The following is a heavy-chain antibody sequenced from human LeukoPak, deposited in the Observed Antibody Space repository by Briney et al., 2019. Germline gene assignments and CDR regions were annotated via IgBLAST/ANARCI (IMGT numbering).Heavy chain of an antibody. J-gene: IGHJ4*02. V-gene: IGHV4-34*01. D-gene: IGHD2-2*01. CDR2: INHSGST. CDR3: ARDNLYSCCSSTSCQYYFDY. Sequence: PSETLSLTCAVYGGSFSGYYWSWIRQPPGKGLEWIGEINHSGSTNYNPSLKSRVTISVDTSKNQFSLKLSSVTAADTAVYYCARDNLYSCCSSTSCQYYFDYWGQGTLVTVSS. CDR1: GGSFSGYY.